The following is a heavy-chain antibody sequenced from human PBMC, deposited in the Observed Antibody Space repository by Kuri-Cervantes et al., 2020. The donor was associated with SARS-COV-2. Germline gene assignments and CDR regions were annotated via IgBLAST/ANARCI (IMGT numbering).Heavy chain of an antibody. Sequence: ETLSLTCAASGFTFSSYWMHWVRQAPGKGLVWVSRINSDGSSTSYADSVKGRFTISRDNSKNTLYLQMNSLRTEDTAVYYCARDDLTSPMDVWGQGTTVTVSS. CDR3: ARDDLTSPMDV. V-gene: IGHV3-74*01. CDR1: GFTFSSYW. J-gene: IGHJ6*02. CDR2: INSDGSST. D-gene: IGHD3-16*01.